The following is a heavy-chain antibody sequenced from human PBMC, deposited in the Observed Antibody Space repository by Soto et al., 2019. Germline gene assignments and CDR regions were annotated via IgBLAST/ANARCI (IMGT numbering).Heavy chain of an antibody. CDR1: GGSITSYY. CDR3: ATDQIVLEPGVIPGWNWFDP. J-gene: IGHJ5*02. CDR2: MYYTGYT. D-gene: IGHD2-8*01. V-gene: IGHV4-4*07. Sequence: KPSETLSLTCTVSGGSITSYYWSWIRQPAGKGLEWIGRMYYTGYTNYNPSLKSRVTMSIDTSKNQFSLKLRSVTAADTAVYYRATDQIVLEPGVIPGWNWFDPWGQGTLVTVSS.